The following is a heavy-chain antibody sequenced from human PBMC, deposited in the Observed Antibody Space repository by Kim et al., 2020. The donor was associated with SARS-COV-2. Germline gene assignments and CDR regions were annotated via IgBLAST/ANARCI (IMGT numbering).Heavy chain of an antibody. D-gene: IGHD1-26*01. V-gene: IGHV1-69*13. CDR1: GGTFSSYA. J-gene: IGHJ4*02. CDR3: ARGGSYYREIDY. CDR2: IIPIFGTA. Sequence: SVKVSCKASGGTFSSYAISWVRQAPGQGLEWMGGIIPIFGTANYAQKFQGRVTITADESTSTAYMELSSLRSEDTAVYYCARGGSYYREIDYWGQGTLVTVSS.